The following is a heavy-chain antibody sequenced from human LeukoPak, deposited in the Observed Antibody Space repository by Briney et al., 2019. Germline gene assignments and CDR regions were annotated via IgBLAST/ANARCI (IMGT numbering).Heavy chain of an antibody. V-gene: IGHV1-2*02. CDR2: INPNSGGT. D-gene: IGHD4-11*01. J-gene: IGHJ4*02. CDR1: GYTFTGYY. CDR3: ARDLDYSNYADY. Sequence: ASVKVSCKASGYTFTGYYIHWMRQAPGQGLEWMGWINPNSGGTNYAQKFQGRVTMTRDTSISTAYMELSRLRSDDTAVYYCARDLDYSNYADYWGQGTLVTVSS.